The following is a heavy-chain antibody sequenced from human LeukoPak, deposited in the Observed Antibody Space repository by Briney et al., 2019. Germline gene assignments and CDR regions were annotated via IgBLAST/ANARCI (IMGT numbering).Heavy chain of an antibody. V-gene: IGHV1-18*01. CDR3: ARDLNDFDWLSNY. CDR2: ISVYTGNT. D-gene: IGHD3-9*01. Sequence: GASVKVSCKASGYMFTSYGISWVRQAPGQGLEWMGWISVYTGNTNYAQKFQGRVTMTTDTSASTAYMELRSLRSDDTAVYYCARDLNDFDWLSNYWGQGTLVTVSS. J-gene: IGHJ4*02. CDR1: GYMFTSYG.